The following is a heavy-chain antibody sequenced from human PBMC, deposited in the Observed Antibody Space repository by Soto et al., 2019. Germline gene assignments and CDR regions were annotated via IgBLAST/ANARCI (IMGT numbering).Heavy chain of an antibody. CDR3: ASQSIGSSNRDYYYYSGMDC. J-gene: IGHJ6*02. CDR2: INAGNGNT. Sequence: ASVKVSCKASGYTFTSYAMHWVRQAPGQRLEWMGWINAGNGNTKYSQKFQGRVTITRDTSASTAYMELSSLKYEETAVYYCASQSIGSSNRDYYYYSGMDCWGQGTTVTVSS. D-gene: IGHD6-6*01. V-gene: IGHV1-3*01. CDR1: GYTFTSYA.